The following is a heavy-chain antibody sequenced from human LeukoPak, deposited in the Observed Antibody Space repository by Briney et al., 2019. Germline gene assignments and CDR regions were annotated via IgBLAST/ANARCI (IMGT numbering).Heavy chain of an antibody. CDR2: IGAGTGAVT. CDR3: VKSPSDGLDV. V-gene: IGHV3-23*01. J-gene: IGHJ6*02. Sequence: GGSLRLSCAASGFTFSSYAMRWVRQAPGKGLQWVSAIGAGTGAVTIYADSVKGRFTISRDNSKNTLYLQMSSLRPEDTAVYYCVKSPSDGLDVWGQGATVTVSS. CDR1: GFTFSSYA.